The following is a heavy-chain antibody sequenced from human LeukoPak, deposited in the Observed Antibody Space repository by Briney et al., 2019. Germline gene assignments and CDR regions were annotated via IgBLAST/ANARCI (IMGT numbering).Heavy chain of an antibody. V-gene: IGHV4-59*08. J-gene: IGHJ4*02. CDR1: GDSISNHY. CDR2: AFSSGST. CDR3: GRHFGGSSGSFYTDY. D-gene: IGHD3-10*01. Sequence: MPSETLSLTCTVSGDSISNHYWNWIRQPPGKGLEWIGYAFSSGSTDYNPSLKSRVTISLDTSRNLFSLSLTSVTAADTAVYYCGRHFGGSSGSFYTDYWGQGTLVTVPS.